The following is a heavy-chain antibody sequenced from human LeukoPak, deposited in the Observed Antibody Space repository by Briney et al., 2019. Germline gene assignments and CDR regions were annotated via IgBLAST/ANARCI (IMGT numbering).Heavy chain of an antibody. CDR2: INPNSGGT. D-gene: IGHD1-14*01. CDR3: ARQPDYYYYYMDV. Sequence: GASVKVSCKASVYTFTGYYMHWVRQAPGQGLGWMGWINPNSGGTNYAQKFQGRVTMTRDTSISTAYMELSRLRYDDTAVYYCARQPDYYYYYMDVWGKGATVTVSS. CDR1: VYTFTGYY. J-gene: IGHJ6*03. V-gene: IGHV1-2*02.